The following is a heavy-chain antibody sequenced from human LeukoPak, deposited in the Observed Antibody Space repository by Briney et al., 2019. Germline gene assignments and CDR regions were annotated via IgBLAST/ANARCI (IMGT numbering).Heavy chain of an antibody. Sequence: ASVKVSCKASGYTFTSYGISWVRQAPGQGLEWMGWISAYNGNTNYAQKLQGRVTMTTDTSTSTAYMELRSLRSDDTAVYYCARYNPYYYDSRALNFDYWGQGTLVTVSS. CDR3: ARYNPYYYDSRALNFDY. D-gene: IGHD3-22*01. CDR1: GYTFTSYG. V-gene: IGHV1-18*01. CDR2: ISAYNGNT. J-gene: IGHJ4*02.